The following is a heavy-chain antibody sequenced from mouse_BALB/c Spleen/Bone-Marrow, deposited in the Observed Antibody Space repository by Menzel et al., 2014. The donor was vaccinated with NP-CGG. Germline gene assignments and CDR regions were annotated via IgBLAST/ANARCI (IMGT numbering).Heavy chain of an antibody. CDR1: GYTFSSYW. CDR3: AREVSY. J-gene: IGHJ3*01. V-gene: IGHV1-9*01. D-gene: IGHD6-2*01. Sequence: QVQLKESGAELMKPGASVKISCKATGYTFSSYWIEWVKERPGHGLEWIGEILPGSGSTNYNEKLKGKATFTADTSSNTSYMQLSSLTSEDSAVYYCAREVSYWGQGTLVTVSA. CDR2: ILPGSGST.